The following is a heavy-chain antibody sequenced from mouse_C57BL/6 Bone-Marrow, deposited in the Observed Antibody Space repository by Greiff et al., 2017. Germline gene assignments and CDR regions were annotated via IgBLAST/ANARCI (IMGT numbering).Heavy chain of an antibody. V-gene: IGHV1-85*01. CDR2: IYPRDGST. CDR3: ARLEFDGSSGNWYFDV. CDR1: GYTFTSYD. D-gene: IGHD1-1*01. J-gene: IGHJ1*03. Sequence: QVQLQQSVPELVKPGASVKLSCKASGYTFTSYDINWVKQRPGQGLEWIGWIYPRDGSTTYNEKFKGKATLTVDTSSSTAYMELHSLTSEDSAVYFCARLEFDGSSGNWYFDVWGTGTTVTVSS.